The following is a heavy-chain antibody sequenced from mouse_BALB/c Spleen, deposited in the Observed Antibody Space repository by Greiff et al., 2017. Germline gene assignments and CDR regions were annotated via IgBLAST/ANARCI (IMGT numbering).Heavy chain of an antibody. CDR3: AGGNDCDFDV. CDR1: GFTFSSYG. J-gene: IGHJ1*01. D-gene: IGHD2-4*01. CDR2: ISSGGSYT. Sequence: EVKLMESGGDLVKPGGSLKLSCAASGFTFSSYGMSWVRQTPDKRLEWVATISSGGSYTYYPDSVKGRFTISRDNAKNTLYLQMSSLKSEDTAMYYCAGGNDCDFDVWGAGTTVTVSS. V-gene: IGHV5-6*01.